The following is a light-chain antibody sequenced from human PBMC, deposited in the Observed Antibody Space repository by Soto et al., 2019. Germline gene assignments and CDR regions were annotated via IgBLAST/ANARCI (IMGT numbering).Light chain of an antibody. V-gene: IGKV1-5*01. CDR2: DVS. Sequence: DIQMTQSPSTLSASVGDRVTITCRASQSISSWLAWYQQKPGKAPKLLIYDVSSLESGVPSRFSGSGSGTDFTLTITNLQPEDSATYFCQQSHSTPLTFGGGTKLEI. CDR3: QQSHSTPLT. J-gene: IGKJ4*01. CDR1: QSISSW.